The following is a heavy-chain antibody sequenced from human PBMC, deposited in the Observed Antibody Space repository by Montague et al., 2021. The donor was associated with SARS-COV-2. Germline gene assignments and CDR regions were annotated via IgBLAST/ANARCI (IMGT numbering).Heavy chain of an antibody. Sequence: SETLSLTCTVSGDSISHSSYYWGWIRQPPGKGLEWIGCIYYSGSTYYNPSLKSRVTISVDTSKNQVSLKLNSVTAADTAVYYCARVRQGLLPFDYWGQGTPVTVSS. CDR2: IYYSGST. CDR3: ARVRQGLLPFDY. D-gene: IGHD6-19*01. J-gene: IGHJ4*01. CDR1: GDSISHSSYY. V-gene: IGHV4-39*07.